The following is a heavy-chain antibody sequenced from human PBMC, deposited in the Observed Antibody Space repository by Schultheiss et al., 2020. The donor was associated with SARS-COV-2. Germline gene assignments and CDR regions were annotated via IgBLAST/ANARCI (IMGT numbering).Heavy chain of an antibody. D-gene: IGHD5/OR15-5a*01. Sequence: GSLRLSCTVSGGSISSGVYYWDWVRQPPGKALEWIGSIFYSGNTFYSPSLKSRVTISVDKSKNQFSLKLSSVTAADTAVYYCARDFSVSAGASSIDYWGQGTLVTVSS. CDR2: IFYSGNT. CDR1: GGSISSGVYY. J-gene: IGHJ4*02. V-gene: IGHV4-39*07. CDR3: ARDFSVSAGASSIDY.